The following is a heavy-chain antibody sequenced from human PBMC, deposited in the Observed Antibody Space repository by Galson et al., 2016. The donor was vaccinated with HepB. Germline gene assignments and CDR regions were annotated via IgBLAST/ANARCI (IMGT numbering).Heavy chain of an antibody. V-gene: IGHV3-74*01. J-gene: IGHJ4*02. CDR3: ARDLSSGWYGSFDY. Sequence: SLRLSCAASGFTFSSYWIHWVRQVPGKGLVWVSRINSDGSHTSYADSAKGRFTISRDNAKNTLYLQMNSLRVEDTAVYYCARDLSSGWYGSFDYWGQGTLVTVSS. CDR1: GFTFSSYW. CDR2: INSDGSHT. D-gene: IGHD6-19*01.